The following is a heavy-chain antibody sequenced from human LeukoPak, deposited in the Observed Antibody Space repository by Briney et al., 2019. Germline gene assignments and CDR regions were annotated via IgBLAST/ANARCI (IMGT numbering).Heavy chain of an antibody. D-gene: IGHD1-1*01. V-gene: IGHV3-30*02. CDR1: GFTFSSYG. J-gene: IGHJ2*01. CDR2: IRYDGSNK. CDR3: TTEAGAAPDWYFDV. Sequence: PGGSLRLSCAASGFTFSSYGMHWVRQAPGKGLEWVAFIRYDGSNKYYADSVKGRFTISRDNAQNTVYLQMNSLRVEDTAVYFCTTEAGAAPDWYFDVWGRGTLVTVSS.